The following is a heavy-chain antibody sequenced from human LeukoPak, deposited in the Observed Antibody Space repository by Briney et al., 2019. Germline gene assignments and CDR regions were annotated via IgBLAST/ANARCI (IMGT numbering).Heavy chain of an antibody. CDR1: GGSFSGYY. J-gene: IGHJ4*02. V-gene: IGHV4-34*01. CDR2: INHSGST. D-gene: IGHD3-9*01. Sequence: PPETLSLTCAVYGGSFSGYYWSWIRQPPGKGLEWIGEINHSGSTNYNPSLKSRVTISVDTSKNQFSLKLSSVTAADTALYYCARVLSWGTSPDYWGQGTLVTVSS. CDR3: ARVLSWGTSPDY.